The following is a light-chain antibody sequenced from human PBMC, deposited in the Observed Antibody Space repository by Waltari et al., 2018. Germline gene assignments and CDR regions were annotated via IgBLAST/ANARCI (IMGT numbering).Light chain of an antibody. J-gene: IGLJ1*01. Sequence: SYVLTQPPPVPVAPGETARITCGGNNIQSKSVHWYRHRPGQAPVVVMSYDNDRAAGIPERFSGSNSGNTATLTISRVEAGDEADYYCQVWDANTDPGVFGTGTEVTVL. V-gene: IGLV3-21*01. CDR3: QVWDANTDPGV. CDR1: NIQSKS. CDR2: YDN.